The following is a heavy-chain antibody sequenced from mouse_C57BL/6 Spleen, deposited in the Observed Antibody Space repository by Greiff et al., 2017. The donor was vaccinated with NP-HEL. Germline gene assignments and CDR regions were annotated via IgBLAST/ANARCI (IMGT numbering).Heavy chain of an antibody. Sequence: VHVKQSGAELVRPGASVKLSCTASGFNIKDDYMHWVKQRPEQGLEWIGWIDPENGDTEYASKFQGKATITADTSSNTAYLQLSSLTSEDTAVYYCTTSGYYVFAYWGQGTLVTVSA. J-gene: IGHJ3*01. V-gene: IGHV14-4*01. CDR3: TTSGYYVFAY. CDR2: IDPENGDT. CDR1: GFNIKDDY. D-gene: IGHD2-3*01.